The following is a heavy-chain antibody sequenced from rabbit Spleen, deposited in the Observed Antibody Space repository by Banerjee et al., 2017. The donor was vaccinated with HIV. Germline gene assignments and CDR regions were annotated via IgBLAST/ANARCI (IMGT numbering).Heavy chain of an antibody. CDR1: GFSFSDRDV. CDR2: IDSGSSGFT. J-gene: IGHJ6*01. D-gene: IGHD1-1*01. CDR3: ARDTSSSFSSYGMDL. Sequence: QEQLVESGGGLVQPEGSLTLTCKASGFSFSDRDVMCWVRQAPGKGLEWIACIDSGSSGFTYFATWAKGRFTCSKTSSTTVTLLMTRLTAADTATYFCARDTSSSFSSYGMDLWGPGTLVTVS. V-gene: IGHV1S45*01.